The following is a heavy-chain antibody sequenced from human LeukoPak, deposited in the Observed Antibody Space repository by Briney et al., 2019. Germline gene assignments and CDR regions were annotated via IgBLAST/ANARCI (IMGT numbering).Heavy chain of an antibody. CDR1: GYRFTSYY. J-gene: IGHJ5*02. Sequence: GASVKVSCKASGYRFTSYYMNWVRQAPGQGLEWMGIINPSGGTKTYAQKLQGRVTMTRDTSTSTVYMELSSLRFEDTAVYYCARAVTKYNWFDLWGQGTLVTVSS. CDR2: INPSGGTK. V-gene: IGHV1-46*04. D-gene: IGHD4-17*01. CDR3: ARAVTKYNWFDL.